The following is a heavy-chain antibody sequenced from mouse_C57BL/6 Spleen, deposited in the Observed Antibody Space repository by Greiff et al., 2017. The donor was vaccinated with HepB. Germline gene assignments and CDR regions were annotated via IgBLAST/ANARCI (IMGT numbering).Heavy chain of an antibody. V-gene: IGHV1-26*01. D-gene: IGHD1-1*01. Sequence: EVQLQQSGPELVKPGASVKISCKASGYTFTDYYMNWVKQSHGKSLEWIGDINPNNGGTSYNQKFKGKATLTVDKSSSTAYMELRSLTSEDSAVYYCAHYYGSSLYAMDYWGQGTSVTVSS. CDR2: INPNNGGT. J-gene: IGHJ4*01. CDR3: AHYYGSSLYAMDY. CDR1: GYTFTDYY.